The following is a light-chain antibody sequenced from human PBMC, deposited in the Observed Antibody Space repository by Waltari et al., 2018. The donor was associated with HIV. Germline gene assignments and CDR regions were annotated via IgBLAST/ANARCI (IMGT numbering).Light chain of an antibody. J-gene: IGLJ2*01. Sequence: QSALTQPASVSGSPGQSIPIPCTGTSSDVGGYNYVSWYQQHPGKAPKLMIYEVSNRPSGVSNRFSGSKSGNTASLTISGLQAEDEADYYCSSYTSSSLVVFGGGTKLTVL. CDR1: SSDVGGYNY. CDR3: SSYTSSSLVV. V-gene: IGLV2-14*01. CDR2: EVS.